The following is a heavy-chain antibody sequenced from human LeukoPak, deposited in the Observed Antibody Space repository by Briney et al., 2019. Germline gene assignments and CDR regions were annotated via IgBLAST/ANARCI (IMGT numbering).Heavy chain of an antibody. CDR2: VSAYKGNT. J-gene: IGHJ6*03. CDR1: GDTFTSDG. CDR3: AREGLLGDFWSGYQDYYMDV. D-gene: IGHD3-3*01. Sequence: VASVKVSCKASGDTFTSDGISGVRQAPGQGVEWMGGVSAYKGNTNYAQTIQGRVTMTTDTSTRTAYMELRSLGSDDTAVYYCAREGLLGDFWSGYQDYYMDVWGKGTTVTVSS. V-gene: IGHV1-18*01.